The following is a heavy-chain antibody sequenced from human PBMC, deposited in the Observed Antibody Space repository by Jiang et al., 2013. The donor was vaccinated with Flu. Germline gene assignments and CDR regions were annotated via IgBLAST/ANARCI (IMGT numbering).Heavy chain of an antibody. CDR3: ARDVASSGWFWGYGMDV. Sequence: GFTFSSYGFTWVRQAPGQGLEWMGWISVYNGDTKYPQKFQGRITMTTDTSTSTAYMELRNLRSDDTAMYYCARDVASSGWFWGYGMDVWGQGTTVTVSS. V-gene: IGHV1-18*04. D-gene: IGHD6-19*01. CDR2: ISVYNGDT. CDR1: GFTFSSYG. J-gene: IGHJ6*02.